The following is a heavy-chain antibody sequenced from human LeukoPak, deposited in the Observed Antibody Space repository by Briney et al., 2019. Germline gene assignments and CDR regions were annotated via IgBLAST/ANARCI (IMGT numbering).Heavy chain of an antibody. V-gene: IGHV1-2*02. CDR1: GYTFTGYY. J-gene: IGHJ4*02. CDR3: ARPSIAVAGRNSDFDY. CDR2: IRPRTGGT. D-gene: IGHD6-19*01. Sequence: ASMKVSCKTSGYTFTGYYMHWVRQAPGQGLEWMGWIRPRTGGTNYAQKFQDRVTVTRDTSINTAYMELSRLTSDDTAVYYCARPSIAVAGRNSDFDYWGQGTLVTVSS.